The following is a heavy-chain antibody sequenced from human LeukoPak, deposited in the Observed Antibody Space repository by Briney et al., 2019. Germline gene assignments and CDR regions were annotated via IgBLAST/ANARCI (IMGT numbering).Heavy chain of an antibody. CDR3: ARAYSSGYYPPDNFFNS. D-gene: IGHD3-22*01. Sequence: SETLSLTCTVSGGSISSGSYCWSWIRQPAGKGLEWIGGIYTSGSTNYDPSLKSRVTISVDTSRNQFSLKLSSVTAADTAVYYCARAYSSGYYPPDNFFNSWGQGTLVTVSS. CDR2: IYTSGST. V-gene: IGHV4-61*02. CDR1: GGSISSGSYC. J-gene: IGHJ4*02.